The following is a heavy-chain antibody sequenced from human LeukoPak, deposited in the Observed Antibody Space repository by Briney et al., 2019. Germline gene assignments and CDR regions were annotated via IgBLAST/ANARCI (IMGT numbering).Heavy chain of an antibody. CDR1: GGSISSGSYY. Sequence: SETLSLTCTVSGGSISSGSYYWSWIRQPAGKGLEWIGRIYTSGSTNYNPSLKSRVTISVDTFKNQFSLKLSSVTAADTAVYYCATSYYYDSSGYYENWFDPWGQGTLVTVSS. V-gene: IGHV4-61*02. D-gene: IGHD3-22*01. J-gene: IGHJ5*02. CDR3: ATSYYYDSSGYYENWFDP. CDR2: IYTSGST.